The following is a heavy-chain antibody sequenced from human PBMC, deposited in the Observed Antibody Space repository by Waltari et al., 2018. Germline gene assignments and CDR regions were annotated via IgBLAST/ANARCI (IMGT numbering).Heavy chain of an antibody. CDR1: EFTFGSYA. CDR2: ISYNARNI. D-gene: IGHD3-22*01. Sequence: QVQLVESGGGVVQPGKSLRLSCAASEFTFGSYAMHWVRQAPGKGLEWVAVISYNARNIYYVDSVKGRFTISRDNSRKTLFLQMSSLRAEDTAVYYCARDYCDRTNCHGMDVWGLGTTVTVSS. J-gene: IGHJ6*02. CDR3: ARDYCDRTNCHGMDV. V-gene: IGHV3-30*04.